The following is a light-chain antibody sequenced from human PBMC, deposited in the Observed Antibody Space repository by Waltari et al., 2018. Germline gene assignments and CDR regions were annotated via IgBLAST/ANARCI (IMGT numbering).Light chain of an antibody. V-gene: IGLV1-44*01. J-gene: IGLJ2*01. CDR1: SSNIGSNT. CDR2: SKN. CDR3: AAWDDSLNGHVV. Sequence: QSVLTQPPSASGTPGQRVTISCSGSSSNIGSNTVNWYQQLPGTAPKLLIYSKNQRPSGVPDRCSGSKSGTSASLAISGLQSEDEADYYCAAWDDSLNGHVVFGGGTKLTVL.